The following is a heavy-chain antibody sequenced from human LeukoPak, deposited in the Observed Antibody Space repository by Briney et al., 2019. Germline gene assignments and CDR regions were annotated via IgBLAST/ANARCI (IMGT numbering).Heavy chain of an antibody. CDR3: SFFGRDYCSSTSCYG. V-gene: IGHV3-30-3*01. CDR2: ISSDGNNK. D-gene: IGHD2-2*01. CDR1: GFTFSSYA. Sequence: GGSLRLSCAASGFTFSSYAMHWVRQAPGKGLEWVAVISSDGNNKYYADSVKGRFTISRDNSKNTLYLQMNSLRAEDTAVYYCSFFGRDYCSSTSCYGWGQGTLVTVSS. J-gene: IGHJ4*02.